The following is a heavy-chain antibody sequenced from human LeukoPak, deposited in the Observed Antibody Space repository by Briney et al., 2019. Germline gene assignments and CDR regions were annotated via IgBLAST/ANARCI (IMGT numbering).Heavy chain of an antibody. CDR2: IYYSGST. CDR3: ARLVPERFFQLNPEGYYDY. D-gene: IGHD3-3*01. CDR1: GGSISSSSYY. Sequence: SETLSLTCTVSGGSISSSSYYWGWIRQPPGKGLEWIGSIYYSGSTYYNPSLKSRVTISVDTPKNQFSLKLISVTAADTAVYYCARLVPERFFQLNPEGYYDYWGQGILVTVSS. J-gene: IGHJ4*02. V-gene: IGHV4-39*01.